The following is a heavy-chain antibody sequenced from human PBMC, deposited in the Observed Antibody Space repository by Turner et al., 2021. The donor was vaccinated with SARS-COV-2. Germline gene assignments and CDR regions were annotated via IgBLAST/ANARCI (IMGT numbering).Heavy chain of an antibody. D-gene: IGHD3-3*01. CDR3: ARVAYDFWSGYYNGWFDP. CDR1: GGSISSYY. J-gene: IGHJ5*02. V-gene: IGHV4-59*01. CDR2: IYYSGST. Sequence: QVQLQESGPGLVKPSETLSLTCTVSGGSISSYYWSWIRQPPGKGLEWIGNIYYSGSTNYNPSLKSRVTTSADTSKNQFSLKLSSVTAADTAVYYCARVAYDFWSGYYNGWFDPWGQGTLVTVS.